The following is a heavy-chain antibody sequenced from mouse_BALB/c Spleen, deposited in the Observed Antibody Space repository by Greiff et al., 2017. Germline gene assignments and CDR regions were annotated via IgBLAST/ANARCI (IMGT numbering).Heavy chain of an antibody. CDR1: GYAFSSYW. D-gene: IGHD2-4*01. J-gene: IGHJ2*01. CDR3: ARVGDYDPFAY. Sequence: VKLQESGAELVRPGSSVKISCKASGYAFSSYWMNWVKQRPGQGLEWIGQIYPGDGDTNYNGKFKGKATLTADKSSSTAYMQLSSLTSEDSAVYFCARVGDYDPFAYWGQGTTLTGSS. V-gene: IGHV1-80*01. CDR2: IYPGDGDT.